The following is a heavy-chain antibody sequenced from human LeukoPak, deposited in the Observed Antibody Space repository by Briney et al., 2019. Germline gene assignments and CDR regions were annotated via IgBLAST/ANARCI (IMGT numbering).Heavy chain of an antibody. D-gene: IGHD3-9*01. J-gene: IGHJ4*02. CDR3: ARDAAVRYFDWLSDY. Sequence: GGSLRLSCAASGFTFSSYWMSWVRQAPGKGLEWVANIKQDGSEKYYVDSVKGRFTISRDNAKNSLYLQMNSLRAEDTAVYYCARDAAVRYFDWLSDYWGQGTLVTVSS. CDR2: IKQDGSEK. V-gene: IGHV3-7*01. CDR1: GFTFSSYW.